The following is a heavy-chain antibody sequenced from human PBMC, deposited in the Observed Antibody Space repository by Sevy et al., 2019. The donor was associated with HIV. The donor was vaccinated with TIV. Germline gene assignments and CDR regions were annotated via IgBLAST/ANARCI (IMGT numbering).Heavy chain of an antibody. Sequence: GGSLRLSCAASGFTVGSTYMSWVRQAPGKGLEWVSIIYSGGNIYYADSVKGRFIISRDDSRNTLYLQMNSLRGEDTAVYFCAREATRYCSGGDCSRRNYYFYMDIWGKGTTVTVSS. J-gene: IGHJ6*03. CDR3: AREATRYCSGGDCSRRNYYFYMDI. D-gene: IGHD2-15*01. CDR1: GFTVGSTY. V-gene: IGHV3-66*02. CDR2: IYSGGNI.